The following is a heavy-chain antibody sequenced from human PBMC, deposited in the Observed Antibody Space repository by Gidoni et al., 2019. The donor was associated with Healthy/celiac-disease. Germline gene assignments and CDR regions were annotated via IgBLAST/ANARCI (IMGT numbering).Heavy chain of an antibody. CDR3: TRNQLLSLDAFDI. J-gene: IGHJ3*02. CDR1: GVTVGEYA. Sequence: EVQLVESGGGLVKQGRSGRRTCTAAGVTVGEYAMSWFRQAPGKGLEWVGFIRSKAYGGTSEYAASVKCRFTISRDDSTIIASLQMNSLNTEDPAVYYCTRNQLLSLDAFDIWGQGTMVTVSS. CDR2: IRSKAYGGTS. D-gene: IGHD2-2*01. V-gene: IGHV3-49*05.